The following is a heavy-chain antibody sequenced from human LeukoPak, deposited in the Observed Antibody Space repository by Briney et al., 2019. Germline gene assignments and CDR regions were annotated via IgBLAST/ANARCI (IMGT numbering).Heavy chain of an antibody. Sequence: GGSLRLSCAASGFTFSSYGMHWVRQAPGKGLEWVAVISYDGSNKYYADSVKGRFTISRDNSKNTLYLQMNSLRTEGTAVYYCAKLIVVVPAPRDGIDVWGKGTTVTVSS. J-gene: IGHJ6*04. D-gene: IGHD2-2*01. CDR2: ISYDGSNK. CDR3: AKLIVVVPAPRDGIDV. V-gene: IGHV3-30*18. CDR1: GFTFSSYG.